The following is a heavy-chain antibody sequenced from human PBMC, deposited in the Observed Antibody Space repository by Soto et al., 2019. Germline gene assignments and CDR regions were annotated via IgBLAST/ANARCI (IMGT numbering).Heavy chain of an antibody. CDR1: GFSLSTTGVG. CDR3: VHRRIIMTFGY. V-gene: IGHV2-5*01. Sequence: GSGPTLVNPTQTLTLTCTFSGFSLSTTGVGVGWIRQSPGKALEWLALVYWSDDKRYSPSLKSRLTITKDTSKNQVVLTLTDMDPVDTATYYCVHRRIIMTFGYWGQGALVTVSS. J-gene: IGHJ4*02. CDR2: VYWSDDK. D-gene: IGHD3-10*01.